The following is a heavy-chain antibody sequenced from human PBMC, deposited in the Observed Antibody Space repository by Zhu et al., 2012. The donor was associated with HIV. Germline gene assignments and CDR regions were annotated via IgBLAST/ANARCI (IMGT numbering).Heavy chain of an antibody. Sequence: QVQLQESGPGLVKPSETLSLTCTVSGGSISGSTYYWGWIRQPPGKGLEWIGGIYYSGTTYYNPSLKSRVTISVDTSKNQFSLKLNSVTAADTAVYYCVREYTILITGRRVNWFDPWGQGTPVTV. J-gene: IGHJ5*02. CDR2: IYYSGTT. D-gene: IGHD3-3*01. V-gene: IGHV4-39*07. CDR1: GGSISGSTYY. CDR3: VREYTILITGRRVNWFDP.